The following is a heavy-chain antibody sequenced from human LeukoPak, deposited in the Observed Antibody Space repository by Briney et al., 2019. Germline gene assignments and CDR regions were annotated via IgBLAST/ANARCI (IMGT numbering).Heavy chain of an antibody. V-gene: IGHV1-69*06. D-gene: IGHD6-13*01. CDR1: GYTFTGYY. CDR2: IIPIFGTA. Sequence: SVKVSCKASGYTFTGYYMHWVRQAPGQGLEWMGGIIPIFGTANYAQKFQGRVTITADKSTSTAYMELSSLRSEDTAVYYCARADSSSWLPRLDYWGQGTLVTVSS. CDR3: ARADSSSWLPRLDY. J-gene: IGHJ4*02.